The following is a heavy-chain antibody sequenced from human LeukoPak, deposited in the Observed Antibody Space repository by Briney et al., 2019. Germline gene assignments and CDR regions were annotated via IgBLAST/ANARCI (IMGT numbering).Heavy chain of an antibody. CDR1: GFTFSSYS. CDR2: ISSSSSYI. Sequence: GGSLRLSCAASGFTFSSYSMNWVRQAPGKGLEWVSSISSSSSYIYYADSVKGRFTISRDNAKNSLYLQMNSLRAEDTAVYYCAKDLSLSSGWYHYYFDYWGQGTLVTVSS. J-gene: IGHJ4*02. CDR3: AKDLSLSSGWYHYYFDY. V-gene: IGHV3-21*01. D-gene: IGHD6-19*01.